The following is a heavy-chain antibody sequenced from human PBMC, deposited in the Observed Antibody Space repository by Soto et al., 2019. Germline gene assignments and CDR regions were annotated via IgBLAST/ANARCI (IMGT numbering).Heavy chain of an antibody. V-gene: IGHV1-69*13. J-gene: IGHJ5*02. CDR1: GGTFSSYA. CDR2: IIPIFGTA. CDR3: ARERGYCSGGSCYQDWFDP. D-gene: IGHD2-15*01. Sequence: VKVSCKASGGTFSSYAISWVRQAPGQGLEWMGGIIPIFGTANYAQKFQGRVTITADESTSTAYMELSSLRSEDTAVYYCARERGYCSGGSCYQDWFDPWGQGTLVTLSS.